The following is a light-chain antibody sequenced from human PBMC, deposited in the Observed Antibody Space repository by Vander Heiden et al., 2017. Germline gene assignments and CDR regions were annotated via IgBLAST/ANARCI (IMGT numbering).Light chain of an antibody. CDR2: LAS. V-gene: IGKV3-15*01. CDR1: QSVSTN. CDR3: QQYHNWPPIT. J-gene: IGKJ5*01. Sequence: EIVMTQSPATLSVSPGESATLSCRASQSVSTNFAWYQQKPGQAPRLLIYLASTRATDIPVRFSGSGSGTEFTLTISSLQSEDFAVYFCQQYHNWPPITFGQGTRLEIK.